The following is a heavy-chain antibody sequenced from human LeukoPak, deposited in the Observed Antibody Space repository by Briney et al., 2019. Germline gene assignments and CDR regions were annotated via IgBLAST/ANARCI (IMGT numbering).Heavy chain of an antibody. D-gene: IGHD4-17*01. J-gene: IGHJ4*02. CDR1: GFTFSNYW. CDR2: IKQDGSEK. Sequence: GGSLRLSCAASGFTFSNYWMHWVRQAPGKGLEWVANIKQDGSEKSYVDSVKGRFTISRDNAKNSLYLQMNSLRAEDTAVYYCARVFYGDYVDYWGQGTLVTVSS. CDR3: ARVFYGDYVDY. V-gene: IGHV3-7*01.